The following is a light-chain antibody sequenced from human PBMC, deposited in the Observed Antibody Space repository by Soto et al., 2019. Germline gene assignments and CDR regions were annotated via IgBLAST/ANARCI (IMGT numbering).Light chain of an antibody. J-gene: IGKJ5*01. V-gene: IGKV3-11*01. CDR2: DTS. CDR3: QQRSNWIT. CDR1: QTVDRY. Sequence: EIVLTQSPATLSLSPGEIATLYFRASQTVDRYLAWYQQKPGQAPRLLIYDTSNRATGIPARFSGSGSGTDFTLTISSLEPEDFAVYYCQQRSNWITFGQGTRLEIK.